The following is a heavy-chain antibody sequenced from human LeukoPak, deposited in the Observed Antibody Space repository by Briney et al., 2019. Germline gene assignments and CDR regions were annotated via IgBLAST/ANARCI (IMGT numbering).Heavy chain of an antibody. CDR1: GLTFSNAW. V-gene: IGHV3-15*01. CDR3: ATVVRYGDSYAFYFNY. CDR2: IKSKADGEST. J-gene: IGHJ4*02. D-gene: IGHD4-17*01. Sequence: PGGSLRLSCVVSGLTFSNAWMSWVRQASGKGLEWVGRIKSKADGESTDYAAPVKGRFTISRDDSKDTVYLQMNSLKTEDTAVYYCATVVRYGDSYAFYFNYWGQGTLVTVCS.